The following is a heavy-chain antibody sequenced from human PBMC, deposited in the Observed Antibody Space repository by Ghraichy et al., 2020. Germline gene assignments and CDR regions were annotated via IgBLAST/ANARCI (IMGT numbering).Heavy chain of an antibody. J-gene: IGHJ5*02. V-gene: IGHV4-34*01. Sequence: SETLSLTCAVYGGSFSGYYWSWIRQPPGKGLEWIGEINHSGSTNYNPSHKSRVTISVDTSKNQFSLKLSSVTAADTAVYYCARRRIRYFDWNIPRGNWFDPWGQGTLVTVSS. CDR1: GGSFSGYY. CDR3: ARRRIRYFDWNIPRGNWFDP. CDR2: INHSGST. D-gene: IGHD3-9*01.